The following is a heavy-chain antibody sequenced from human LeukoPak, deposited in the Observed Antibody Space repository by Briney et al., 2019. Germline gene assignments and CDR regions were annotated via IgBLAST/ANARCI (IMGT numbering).Heavy chain of an antibody. J-gene: IGHJ5*02. CDR2: IKNKANSYTT. CDR3: AILYGGEAYNWFDP. CDR1: GFTFSNYY. Sequence: PGGSLRLSCAASGFTFSNYYMDWVRQAPGKGLDWVGRIKNKANSYTTQYAASVEGRFTISRDDSQNSLYLQMDSLKTEDTAVYYCAILYGGEAYNWFDPWGQGTLVTVSS. D-gene: IGHD4-23*01. V-gene: IGHV3-72*01.